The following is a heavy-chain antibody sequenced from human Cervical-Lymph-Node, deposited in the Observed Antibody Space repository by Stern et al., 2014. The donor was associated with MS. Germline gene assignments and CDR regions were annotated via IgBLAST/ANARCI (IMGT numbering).Heavy chain of an antibody. CDR2: INPNNGDT. D-gene: IGHD1-7*01. J-gene: IGHJ4*02. Sequence: VQLVESGAEVKNPGASVKVSCKASGYTFTAYYMHWMRQAPGQGREWMGWINPNNGDTKYAQKFQGRVTMTGDTSISTAYMELGGLRSDDTAVYYCARGPGTTFDYWGQGTLVTVFS. V-gene: IGHV1-2*02. CDR3: ARGPGTTFDY. CDR1: GYTFTAYY.